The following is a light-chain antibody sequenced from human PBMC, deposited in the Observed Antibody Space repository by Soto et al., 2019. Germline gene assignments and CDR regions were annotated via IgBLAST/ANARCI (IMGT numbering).Light chain of an antibody. CDR2: WAS. CDR1: QSVLYSSNNKNY. V-gene: IGKV4-1*01. CDR3: QQYYTTPA. Sequence: DIVMTQSPDSLVVSLGERPTINCKSSQSVLYSSNNKNYLAWYKQKPGQPPKLLIYWASTRKSGVPDRFSGSGSGTDFTLTISSLKAEDVAVYYCQQYYTTPAFGGGTKLDIK. J-gene: IGKJ4*01.